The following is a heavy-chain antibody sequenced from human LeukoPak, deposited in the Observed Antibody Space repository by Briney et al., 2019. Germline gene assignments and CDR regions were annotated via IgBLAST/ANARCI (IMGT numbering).Heavy chain of an antibody. Sequence: GGSLRLSCAASGFTFRSNAMSWVRQAPGKGLEWVSALWGRSVYTYYADSVKGRFGISRDNSKNTLYLQMNSLRAEDTAVYYCASFYGTDSSGWLSFDYWGRGTLVTVSS. CDR2: LWGRSVYT. CDR3: ASFYGTDSSGWLSFDY. V-gene: IGHV3-23*01. CDR1: GFTFRSNA. D-gene: IGHD6-19*01. J-gene: IGHJ4*02.